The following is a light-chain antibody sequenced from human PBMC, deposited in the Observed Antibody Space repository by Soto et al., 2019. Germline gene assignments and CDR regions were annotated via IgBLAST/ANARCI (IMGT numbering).Light chain of an antibody. J-gene: IGKJ1*01. V-gene: IGKV3-20*01. CDR1: QSVSSSF. CDR3: QQYDSSPGT. CDR2: GAS. Sequence: ESVLTQSPGTLSLSPGERATLSCRASQSVSSSFLAWYQLKPGQAPRLLIYGASSRATGIPDRFSGSGSGTDFTLTISRLEPEDCAVYYCQQYDSSPGTFGQGTKVEIK.